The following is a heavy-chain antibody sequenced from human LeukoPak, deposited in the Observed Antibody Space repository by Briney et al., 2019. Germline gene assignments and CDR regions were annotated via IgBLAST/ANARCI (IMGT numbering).Heavy chain of an antibody. Sequence: PGRSLRLSCAASGFTFSSYDMSWVRQASGKGLEWVSDIWNDGSNKYYAASVKGRFTVSRDNSKNTLYLQINSLRAEDTAVYYCARERVTGTSYYYYYGMYVWGQGTTVTVSS. V-gene: IGHV3-33*01. D-gene: IGHD6-19*01. CDR2: IWNDGSNK. CDR1: GFTFSSYD. J-gene: IGHJ6*02. CDR3: ARERVTGTSYYYYYGMYV.